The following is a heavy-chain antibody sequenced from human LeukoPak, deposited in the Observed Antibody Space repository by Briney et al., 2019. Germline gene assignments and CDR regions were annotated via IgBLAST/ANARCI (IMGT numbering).Heavy chain of an antibody. Sequence: PGRSLRLSCTASGFTFGDYAMSWVRQAPGKGLEWVGFIRSKAYGGTTEYAASVKGRFTISRDDSKSIAYLQTNSLKTEDTAVYYCTRSVYGMVRGVISSYYFDYWGQGTLVTVSS. CDR2: IRSKAYGGTT. D-gene: IGHD3-10*01. CDR1: GFTFGDYA. CDR3: TRSVYGMVRGVISSYYFDY. J-gene: IGHJ4*02. V-gene: IGHV3-49*04.